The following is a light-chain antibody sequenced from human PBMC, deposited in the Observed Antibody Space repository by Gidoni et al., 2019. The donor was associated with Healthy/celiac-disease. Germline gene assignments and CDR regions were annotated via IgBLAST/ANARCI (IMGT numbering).Light chain of an antibody. CDR3: AAWDDSLSGVV. J-gene: IGLJ2*01. Sequence: QSVLTQPPSASGTPGQRVNIPCSGSSSNIGSNYVYWYQQLPGTAPKLLIYSNNQLPSGVPDRFSGSKSGTSASRAISGLRSEDEADYYCAAWDDSLSGVVFGGGTKLTVL. V-gene: IGLV1-47*02. CDR1: SSNIGSNY. CDR2: SNN.